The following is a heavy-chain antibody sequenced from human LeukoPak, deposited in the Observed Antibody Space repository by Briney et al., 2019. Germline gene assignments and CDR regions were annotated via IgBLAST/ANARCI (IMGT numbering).Heavy chain of an antibody. CDR2: ISGSGGST. CDR3: AKAGPPGYSYGHFDY. J-gene: IGHJ4*02. V-gene: IGHV3-23*01. CDR1: GFTFSSYA. D-gene: IGHD5-18*01. Sequence: GGSLRLSCAASGFTFSSYAMSWVRQAPGKGLEWVSAISGSGGSTYYADSVKGRFTISRDNSKNTLYLQMNSLRAEDTAVYYCAKAGPPGYSYGHFDYWGQGTLVTVFS.